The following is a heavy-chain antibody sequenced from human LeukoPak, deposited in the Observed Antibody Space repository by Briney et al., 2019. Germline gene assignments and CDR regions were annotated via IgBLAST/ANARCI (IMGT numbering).Heavy chain of an antibody. Sequence: SQTLSLTCTVSGGSISSGSYYWSWIRQPPGKGLEWIGYIYYSGSTNYNPSLKSRVTISVDTSKNQFSLKLSSVTAADTAVYYCARLNIGYSSSWYSFDYWGQGTLVTVSS. J-gene: IGHJ4*02. V-gene: IGHV4-61*01. CDR1: GGSISSGSYY. D-gene: IGHD6-13*01. CDR2: IYYSGST. CDR3: ARLNIGYSSSWYSFDY.